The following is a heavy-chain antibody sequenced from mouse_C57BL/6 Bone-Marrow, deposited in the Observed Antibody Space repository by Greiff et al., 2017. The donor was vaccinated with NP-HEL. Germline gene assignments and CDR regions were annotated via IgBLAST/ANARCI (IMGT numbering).Heavy chain of an antibody. V-gene: IGHV1-50*01. CDR3: VTTVVATDWYFDV. CDR2: IDPSDSYT. D-gene: IGHD1-1*01. J-gene: IGHJ1*03. Sequence: QVQLQQSGAELVKPGASVKLSCKASGYTFTSYWMQWVKQRPGQGLEWIGEIDPSDSYTNYNQKFKGKATLTVDTSSSTAYMQLSSLTSEDSAVYYCVTTVVATDWYFDVWGTGTTVTVSS. CDR1: GYTFTSYW.